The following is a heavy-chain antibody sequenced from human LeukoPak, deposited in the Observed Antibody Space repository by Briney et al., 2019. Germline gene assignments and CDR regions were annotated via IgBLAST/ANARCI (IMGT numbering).Heavy chain of an antibody. CDR2: IYYIGST. CDR1: GGSISSYY. Sequence: SGTLSLTCTVSGGSISSYYWSWIRQPPGKGLEGVGYIYYIGSTNYNPSLKSRGAMSVYTSKNQFSLKRSSVNAADTTLHYCARGSSSFRVPYYYYTDVWRKGPTLPLPS. V-gene: IGHV4-59*01. CDR3: ARGSSSFRVPYYYYTDV. D-gene: IGHD6-6*01. J-gene: IGHJ6*03.